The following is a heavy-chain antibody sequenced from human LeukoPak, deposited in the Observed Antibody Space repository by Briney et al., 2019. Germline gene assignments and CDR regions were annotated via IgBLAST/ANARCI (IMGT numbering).Heavy chain of an antibody. V-gene: IGHV3-30*03. CDR1: GFTFSSYG. D-gene: IGHD3-16*02. Sequence: GGSLRLSCVASGFTFSSYGMHWVRQAPGKGLEWVAVISYDGSNKYYADSVKGRFTISRDNSKNTLYLQMNSLRAEDTAVYYCALGELSSPFDYWGQGTLVTVSS. CDR3: ALGELSSPFDY. CDR2: ISYDGSNK. J-gene: IGHJ4*02.